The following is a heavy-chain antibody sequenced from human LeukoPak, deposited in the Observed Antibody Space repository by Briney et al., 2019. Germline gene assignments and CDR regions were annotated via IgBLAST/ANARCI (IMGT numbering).Heavy chain of an antibody. CDR2: IWYGGSNK. CDR3: ANLWFVELPNDY. J-gene: IGHJ4*02. D-gene: IGHD3-10*01. V-gene: IGHV3-33*08. Sequence: GGSLRLSCAASGFTFSSYGMHWVRQAPGKGLEWVAVIWYGGSNKYYADSVKGRFTISRDNSKNTLYLQMNSLRAEDTAVYYCANLWFVELPNDYWGQGTLVTVSS. CDR1: GFTFSSYG.